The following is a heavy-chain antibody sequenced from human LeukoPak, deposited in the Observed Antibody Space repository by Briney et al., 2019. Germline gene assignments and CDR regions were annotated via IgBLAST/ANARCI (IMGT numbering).Heavy chain of an antibody. CDR2: IRYDGSNK. CDR1: GFTFSSYG. Sequence: GGSLRLSCAASGFTFSSYGMHWVRQAPGKGLEWVAFIRYDGSNKYYADSVKGRFTISRDNSKNTLYLQMNSLRAEDTAVYYCAKDKGSGSRRGYFDYWGQGTLVTVSS. CDR3: AKDKGSGSRRGYFDY. J-gene: IGHJ4*02. V-gene: IGHV3-30*02. D-gene: IGHD3-10*01.